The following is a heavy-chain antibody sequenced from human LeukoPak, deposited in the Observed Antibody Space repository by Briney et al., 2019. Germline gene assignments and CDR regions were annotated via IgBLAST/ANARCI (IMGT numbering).Heavy chain of an antibody. Sequence: GGSLRLSCAASGFTFSSYGMNWARQAPGRGLEWVSTIYSGGSTFYADSVKGRFTISRDSSKNTLYLQMNSLRAEDTAVYYCEGWSVDAALDIWGQGTMVTVSS. CDR2: IYSGGST. CDR1: GFTFSSYG. V-gene: IGHV3-53*01. CDR3: EGWSVDAALDI. D-gene: IGHD2-15*01. J-gene: IGHJ3*02.